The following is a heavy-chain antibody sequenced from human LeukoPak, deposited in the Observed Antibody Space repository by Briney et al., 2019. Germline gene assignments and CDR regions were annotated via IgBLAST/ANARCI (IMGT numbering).Heavy chain of an antibody. CDR2: IYTSGST. CDR3: ARSGCSSTSCLFDP. Sequence: SETLSLTCTVSGGSISSYYWSWIRQPAGKGLEWIGRIYTSGSTNYNPSLKSRVTMSVDTSKNQFSLELSSVTAAVTAVYYCARSGCSSTSCLFDPWGQGTLVTVSS. D-gene: IGHD2-2*01. V-gene: IGHV4-4*07. J-gene: IGHJ5*02. CDR1: GGSISSYY.